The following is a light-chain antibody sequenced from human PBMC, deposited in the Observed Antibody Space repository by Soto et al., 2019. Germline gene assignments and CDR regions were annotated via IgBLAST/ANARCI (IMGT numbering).Light chain of an antibody. CDR1: ESVRGS. CDR3: QQYISWPAIT. CDR2: DTF. V-gene: IGKV3-11*01. J-gene: IGKJ5*01. Sequence: EIVLTQSPAILSLSPGESATLSCRTNESVRGSLGWYQQRPGQAPRLLMYDTFNRATGIPPRFSGSGFGTDFTLTISSVEPEDFAVYYCQQYISWPAITFDQGTRLDIK.